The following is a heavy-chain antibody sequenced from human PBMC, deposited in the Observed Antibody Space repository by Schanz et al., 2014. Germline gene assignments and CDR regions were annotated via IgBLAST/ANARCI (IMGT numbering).Heavy chain of an antibody. J-gene: IGHJ4*02. CDR3: AKHVRSLTGNDY. Sequence: EVQLVESGGGVVRPGGSLRLSCAASGFTFDDYAMSWVRQAPGKGLEWVSVISGSGVTIYYADSVKGRFTISRDNSKNTLYLQVNSLRAEDTAVYYCAKHVRSLTGNDYWGQGTLVTVSS. D-gene: IGHD3-9*01. V-gene: IGHV3-23*04. CDR2: ISGSGVTI. CDR1: GFTFDDYA.